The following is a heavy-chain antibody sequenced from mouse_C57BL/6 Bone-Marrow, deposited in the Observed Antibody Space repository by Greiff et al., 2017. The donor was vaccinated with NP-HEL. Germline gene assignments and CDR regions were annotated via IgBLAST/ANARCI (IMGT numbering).Heavy chain of an antibody. D-gene: IGHD1-1*01. J-gene: IGHJ2*01. V-gene: IGHV1-64*01. CDR1: GYTFTSYW. CDR2: IHPNSGST. Sequence: VQLQESGAELVKPGASVKLSCKASGYTFTSYWMHWVKQRPGQGLEWIGMIHPNSGSTNYNEKFKSKATLTVDKSSSTAYMQLSSLTSEDSAVYYCVNYYGSSPYYFDYWGQGTTLTVSS. CDR3: VNYYGSSPYYFDY.